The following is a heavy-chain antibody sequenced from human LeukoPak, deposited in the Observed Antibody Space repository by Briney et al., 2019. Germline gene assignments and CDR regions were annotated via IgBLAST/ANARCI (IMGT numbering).Heavy chain of an antibody. CDR1: GGSISSHY. CDR3: ARKDGDY. V-gene: IGHV4-4*07. CDR2: IYSSGST. Sequence: PSETLSLTCTVSGGSISSHYWSWIRQPPGKGLEWIGLIYSSGSTLFNPSLKSRVAMSVDLTKNQLSLKLTSVTAADTAMYYCARKDGDYWGRGTLVTVSS. J-gene: IGHJ4*02.